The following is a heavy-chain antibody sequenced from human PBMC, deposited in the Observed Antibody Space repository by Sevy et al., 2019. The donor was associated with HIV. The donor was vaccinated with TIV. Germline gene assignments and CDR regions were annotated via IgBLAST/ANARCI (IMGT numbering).Heavy chain of an antibody. J-gene: IGHJ4*02. Sequence: GGSLRLSCAASGFTFSSYAMSWVRQAPGKGLEWVSTISDGSDSTYYADSVKGRFTISRDNSKNMLYLQMNTLRAEDTGVYYCAKDFRTHFNRVVPAGILDHWGLGTLVTVSS. CDR1: GFTFSSYA. D-gene: IGHD2-2*02. CDR3: AKDFRTHFNRVVPAGILDH. V-gene: IGHV3-23*01. CDR2: ISDGSDST.